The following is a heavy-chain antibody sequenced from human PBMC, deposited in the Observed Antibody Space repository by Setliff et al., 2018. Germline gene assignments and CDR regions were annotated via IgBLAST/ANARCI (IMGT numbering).Heavy chain of an antibody. Sequence: PGGSLRLSCAASGFTFSNHWMTWVRQAPGKGLEWVANIKQDGSDKYYVDSVKGRFTISRDNARNSLYLQMNSLRAEDTAVYYCARVWFGNMDVWGKGTTVTVSS. CDR3: ARVWFGNMDV. CDR1: GFTFSNHW. V-gene: IGHV3-7*03. D-gene: IGHD3-10*01. CDR2: IKQDGSDK. J-gene: IGHJ6*03.